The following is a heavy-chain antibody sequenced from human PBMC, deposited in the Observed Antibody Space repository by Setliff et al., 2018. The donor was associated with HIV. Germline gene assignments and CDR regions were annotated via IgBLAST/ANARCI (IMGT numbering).Heavy chain of an antibody. J-gene: IGHJ4*02. Sequence: SLKISCAASGFTFSIYAMTWVRRVPGKGLDWLSYISGASTLIQYADYVKGRFTVSRDNVDNSLSLQMNNLRAEDTAFYYCATGGGGSSGSRWFDYWGRGTQVTTSS. CDR2: ISGASTLI. V-gene: IGHV3-48*01. CDR1: GFTFSIYA. D-gene: IGHD2-15*01. CDR3: ATGGGGSSGSRWFDY.